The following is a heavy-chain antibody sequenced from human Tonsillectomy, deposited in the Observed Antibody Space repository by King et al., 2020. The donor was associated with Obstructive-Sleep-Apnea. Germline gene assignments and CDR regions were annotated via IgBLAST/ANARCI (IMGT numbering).Heavy chain of an antibody. CDR1: GYTFTSYG. D-gene: IGHD6-13*01. CDR2: ISGYNGNT. CDR3: ARDLVTAASSD. V-gene: IGHV1-18*01. Sequence: VQLVESGAEVKKPGASVKVSCKASGYTFTSYGISWVRQAPGQGLEWRGWISGYNGNTNYAQKFQGRVTMTIDTSTTTVYIELRSLRSDDTAVYYCARDLVTAASSDWGQGTLVTVSS. J-gene: IGHJ4*02.